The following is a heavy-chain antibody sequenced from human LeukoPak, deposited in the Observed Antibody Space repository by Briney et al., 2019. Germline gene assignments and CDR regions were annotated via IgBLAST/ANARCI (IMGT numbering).Heavy chain of an antibody. CDR3: AKDLISIAVAGTPEDY. J-gene: IGHJ4*02. CDR1: GFTISSYW. Sequence: GGSLRLSCAASGFTISSYWMHWVRQAPGKGLVWVSRINRDGTTTSYADSVKGRFTISKDNAKNTLYLQMNSLRAEDTAVYYCAKDLISIAVAGTPEDYWGQGTLVTVSS. D-gene: IGHD6-19*01. CDR2: INRDGTTT. V-gene: IGHV3-74*01.